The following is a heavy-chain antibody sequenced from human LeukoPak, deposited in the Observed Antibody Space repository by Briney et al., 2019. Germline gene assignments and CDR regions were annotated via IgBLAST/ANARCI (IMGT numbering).Heavy chain of an antibody. J-gene: IGHJ4*02. D-gene: IGHD5-12*01. CDR3: ARFSRWLPFEF. CDR2: IKYSGST. CDR1: GGSISGHY. Sequence: SETLSLTCTVSGGSISGHYWSWIRQPPGNGLEWIGYIKYSGSTNYNPSLKSRVTILGDTSKNQFSLRLTSVTAADTAVYYCARFSRWLPFEFWGQGTLVTVSS. V-gene: IGHV4-59*11.